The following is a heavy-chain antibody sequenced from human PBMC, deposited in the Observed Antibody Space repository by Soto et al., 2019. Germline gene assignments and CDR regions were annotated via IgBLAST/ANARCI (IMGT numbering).Heavy chain of an antibody. Sequence: EVQLLESGGGLVQPGGALRLSCAASGFTFSRYAMICGRQAPGKGLEWVSAISGSGGSTYYADSVKGRFTISKDNSKNMLYLQMNSLRAADTAVYYCAAFPKGFGGVTTGPLGYWGQGSVITVSP. CDR1: GFTFSRYA. V-gene: IGHV3-23*01. CDR2: ISGSGGST. D-gene: IGHD4-17*01. J-gene: IGHJ4*02. CDR3: AAFPKGFGGVTTGPLGY.